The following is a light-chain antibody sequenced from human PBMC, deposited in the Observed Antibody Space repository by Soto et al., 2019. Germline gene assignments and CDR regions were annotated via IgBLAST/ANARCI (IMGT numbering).Light chain of an antibody. Sequence: QSALTQPACVSGSPGQSSTISCTGTSSDVGGYNYVSWYQQHPGKAPKLIIYEVSNRPSGVSNRFSGSKSGNTASLTISGLQAEDEADYYCSSYTSSSTRVFGGGTKVTVL. CDR1: SSDVGGYNY. J-gene: IGLJ2*01. V-gene: IGLV2-14*01. CDR3: SSYTSSSTRV. CDR2: EVS.